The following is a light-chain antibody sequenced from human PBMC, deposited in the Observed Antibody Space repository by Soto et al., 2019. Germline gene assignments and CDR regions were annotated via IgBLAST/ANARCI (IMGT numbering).Light chain of an antibody. CDR1: QSVSDY. J-gene: IGKJ2*01. Sequence: EVVLTQSPASLSVSPGERATLSCRASQSVSDYLAWYQQKSGQPPRLLMYDVSNRATGIPARFSGSGSGTDFIVTFYSLEPEDVAVYDGQQGSSWPFTFGPGTKLEIK. CDR3: QQGSSWPFT. CDR2: DVS. V-gene: IGKV3-11*01.